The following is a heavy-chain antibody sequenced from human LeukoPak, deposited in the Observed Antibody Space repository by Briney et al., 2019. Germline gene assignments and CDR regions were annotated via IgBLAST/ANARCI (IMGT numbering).Heavy chain of an antibody. Sequence: GGSLRLSCAASGFIFRNYAMSWVRQAPGKGLEWVSYISSSSSTIYYADSVKGRFTISRDNAKNSLYLQMNSLRAEGTAVYYCAREHASLDLWGRGTLVTVSS. J-gene: IGHJ2*01. V-gene: IGHV3-48*04. CDR3: AREHASLDL. CDR2: ISSSSSTI. CDR1: GFIFRNYA.